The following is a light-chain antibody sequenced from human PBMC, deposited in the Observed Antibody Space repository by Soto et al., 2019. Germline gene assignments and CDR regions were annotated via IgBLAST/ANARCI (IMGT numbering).Light chain of an antibody. Sequence: AIQMAQSPSSLSASVGDRVTITCRASQGIGNDVGRYQQKPGKAPKLLLYAATTLQSGVPSRFSSTRSGTDFTITISSLQPEELATYYCIQDHNYPLSFGGGTKVEIK. CDR2: AAT. CDR3: IQDHNYPLS. J-gene: IGKJ4*01. CDR1: QGIGND. V-gene: IGKV1-6*02.